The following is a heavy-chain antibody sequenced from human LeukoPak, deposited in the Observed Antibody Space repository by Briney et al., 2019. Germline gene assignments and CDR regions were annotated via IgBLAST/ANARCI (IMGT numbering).Heavy chain of an antibody. Sequence: KSGGSLRLSCTASGFAFSDYYMGWIRQAPGKGLEWLSYISGTSATRHYADSVKGRFTISRDNAKNSLYLQMNSLRDEDTAVYYCARVTGTGILEYWGQGTLVTVSS. CDR2: ISGTSATR. CDR1: GFAFSDYY. J-gene: IGHJ4*02. D-gene: IGHD1-1*01. V-gene: IGHV3-11*01. CDR3: ARVTGTGILEY.